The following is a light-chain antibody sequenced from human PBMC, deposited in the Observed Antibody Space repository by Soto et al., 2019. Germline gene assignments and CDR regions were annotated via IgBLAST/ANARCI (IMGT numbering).Light chain of an antibody. CDR1: QSVSSGN. CDR3: QQYGSSIT. V-gene: IGKV3-20*01. Sequence: EIVMTQSPATLYVSPGERATLSCRASQSVSSGNVAWYWRKPGQAPRLLIYGASFRATGISDRFSGSGSGTDFTLTISRLEPEDFAVYYCQQYGSSITFGQGTLLEIK. J-gene: IGKJ5*01. CDR2: GAS.